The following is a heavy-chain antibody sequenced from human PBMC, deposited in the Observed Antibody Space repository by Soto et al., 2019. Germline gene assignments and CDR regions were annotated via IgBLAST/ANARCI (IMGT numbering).Heavy chain of an antibody. CDR1: GGTFSNYA. V-gene: IGHV1-69*15. D-gene: IGHD5-12*01. J-gene: IGHJ5*02. CDR2: IIPIFGTT. Sequence: QVHLVQSGAEVKKPGSSVNVSCKASGGTFSNYAITWVRQAPGQGLEWVGRIIPIFGTTNDAQKFQGRVTIAADDSTTTAYMELSGLRSDDAAVYYCAKDGGADGYFGNWLDPWGQGTLVTVSS. CDR3: AKDGGADGYFGNWLDP.